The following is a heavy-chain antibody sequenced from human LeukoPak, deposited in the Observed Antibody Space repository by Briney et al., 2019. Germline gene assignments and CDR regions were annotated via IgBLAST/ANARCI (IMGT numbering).Heavy chain of an antibody. D-gene: IGHD5-24*01. CDR3: ARMATIKAY. Sequence: GGSLRLSCAASGFTFSSYAMHWVRQAPGKGLEWVAVISYDGSNKYYADSVKGRLTISRDNSKNTLYLQMNSLRAEDTAVYYCARMATIKAYWGQGTLVTVSS. J-gene: IGHJ4*02. CDR2: ISYDGSNK. V-gene: IGHV3-30-3*01. CDR1: GFTFSSYA.